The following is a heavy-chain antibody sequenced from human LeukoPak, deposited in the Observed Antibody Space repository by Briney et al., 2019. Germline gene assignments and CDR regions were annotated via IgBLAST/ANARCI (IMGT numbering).Heavy chain of an antibody. Sequence: ASVKVSCKASGYSFTSFGMNWVRQAPGQGLEWLGWINTNTGNPTYGQGFTGRFVFSMDTSVSTAYLQISSLKAEDTAVYYCATRCRGSHYYYMDVWGKGTTVIVSS. CDR1: GYSFTSFG. D-gene: IGHD5-24*01. CDR2: INTNTGNP. V-gene: IGHV7-4-1*02. J-gene: IGHJ6*03. CDR3: ATRCRGSHYYYMDV.